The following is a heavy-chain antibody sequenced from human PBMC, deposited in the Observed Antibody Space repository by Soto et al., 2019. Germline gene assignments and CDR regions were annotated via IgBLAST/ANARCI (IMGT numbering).Heavy chain of an antibody. V-gene: IGHV3-74*01. J-gene: IGHJ5*02. CDR2: ISGDGTGT. Sequence: PGGSLRLSCAASGFTFSNYWMHWVRQAPGKGLVWVSRISGDGTGTDYADSVKGRFTISRDSAKNSLYLQMNSLRAEDTAVYYCARYFEEQQLAPFWFDPWGQGTLVTVSS. D-gene: IGHD6-13*01. CDR3: ARYFEEQQLAPFWFDP. CDR1: GFTFSNYW.